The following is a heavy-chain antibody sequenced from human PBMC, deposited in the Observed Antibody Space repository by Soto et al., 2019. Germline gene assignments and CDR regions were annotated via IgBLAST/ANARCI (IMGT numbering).Heavy chain of an antibody. CDR3: AKDLITGTTFPAVYYYYGMDV. CDR1: GFTFSSYG. CDR2: ISYDGSNK. J-gene: IGHJ6*02. D-gene: IGHD1-7*01. Sequence: PGGSLRLSCAASGFTFSSYGMHWVRQAPGKGLEWVAVISYDGSNKYYADSVKGRFTISRDNSKNTLYLQMNSLRAEDTAVYYCAKDLITGTTFPAVYYYYGMDVWGQGTTVTVSS. V-gene: IGHV3-30*18.